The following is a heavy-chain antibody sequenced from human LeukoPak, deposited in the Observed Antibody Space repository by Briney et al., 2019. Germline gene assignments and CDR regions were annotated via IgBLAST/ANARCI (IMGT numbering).Heavy chain of an antibody. Sequence: PGGSLRLSCAASGFTFDDYAMHCVRQAPGKGLEWVSGISWNSGSIGYADSVKGRFTISRDNAKNSLYLQMNSLRAEDTALYYCVKDRAGYSSGWYRVRIDYWGRGTLVTVSS. D-gene: IGHD6-19*01. V-gene: IGHV3-9*01. J-gene: IGHJ4*02. CDR1: GFTFDDYA. CDR3: VKDRAGYSSGWYRVRIDY. CDR2: ISWNSGSI.